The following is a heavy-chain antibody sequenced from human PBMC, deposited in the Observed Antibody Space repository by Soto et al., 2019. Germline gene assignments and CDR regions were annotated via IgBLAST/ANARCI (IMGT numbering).Heavy chain of an antibody. V-gene: IGHV3-33*01. CDR1: GFAFRTYG. CDR2: ILYDGSNK. CDR3: ARGITIFGVVIAEGFDY. Sequence: GGSLRLSCAATGFAFRTYGMHWVRRAPGKGLEWVAVILYDGSNKNYADSVKGRFTISRDNSKNSLYLQMNSLRAEDTAVYYCARGITIFGVVIAEGFDYWGQGTLVTVSS. D-gene: IGHD3-3*01. J-gene: IGHJ4*02.